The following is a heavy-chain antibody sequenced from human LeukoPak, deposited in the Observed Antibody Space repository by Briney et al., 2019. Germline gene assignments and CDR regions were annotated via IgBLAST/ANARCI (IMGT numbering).Heavy chain of an antibody. CDR3: AVVGYCSSTSCYGGDYFDY. CDR2: IYTSGST. V-gene: IGHV4-4*08. D-gene: IGHD2-2*01. J-gene: IGHJ4*02. CDR1: GGSISSYY. Sequence: SETLSLTCTVSGGSISSYYWSWIRQPPGKGLEWIGYIYTSGSTNYNPSLKSRVTMSVDTSKNQFSLKLSSVTAADTAVYYCAVVGYCSSTSCYGGDYFDYWGQGTLVTVSS.